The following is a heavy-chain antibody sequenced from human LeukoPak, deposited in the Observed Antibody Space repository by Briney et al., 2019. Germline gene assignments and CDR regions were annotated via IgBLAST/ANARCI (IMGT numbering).Heavy chain of an antibody. CDR2: IYYSGST. CDR1: GGSISSSSYY. Sequence: SETLSLTCTVSGGSISSSSYYWGWIRQPPGKGLEWIGSIYYSGSTYYNPSLKSRVTISVDTSKNQFSLKLSSVTAADTAVYYCARAWLRTLAPDAFDIWGQGTMVTVSS. J-gene: IGHJ3*02. CDR3: ARAWLRTLAPDAFDI. V-gene: IGHV4-39*07. D-gene: IGHD5-12*01.